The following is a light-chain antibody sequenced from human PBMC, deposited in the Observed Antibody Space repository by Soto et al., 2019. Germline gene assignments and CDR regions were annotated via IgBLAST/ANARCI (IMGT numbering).Light chain of an antibody. CDR1: QGIRSW. CDR2: AAS. CDR3: QQSYSTPPIT. V-gene: IGKV1-12*01. Sequence: DIQMTQSPSSVSASVGDRVTITCRASQGIRSWLAWYQQKPGKAPKLLIYAASSLPSGVPSRFSGSGSGTDFTLTISSLQPEDFATYYCQQSYSTPPITFGQGTRLEIK. J-gene: IGKJ5*01.